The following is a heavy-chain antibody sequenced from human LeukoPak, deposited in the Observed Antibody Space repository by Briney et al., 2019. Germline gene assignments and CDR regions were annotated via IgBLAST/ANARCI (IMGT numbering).Heavy chain of an antibody. CDR3: ARDRDIVVVPAADYYYYYGMDV. V-gene: IGHV4-31*03. CDR1: GGSISSGVYY. D-gene: IGHD2-2*01. J-gene: IGHJ6*02. Sequence: SETLSLTCTVSGGSISSGVYYWSWLRQHPGKGLEWIGYIYYSGSTYYNPSLKSRVTISVDTSKNQFSLKLSSVTAADTAVYYCARDRDIVVVPAADYYYYYGMDVWGQGTTVTVSS. CDR2: IYYSGST.